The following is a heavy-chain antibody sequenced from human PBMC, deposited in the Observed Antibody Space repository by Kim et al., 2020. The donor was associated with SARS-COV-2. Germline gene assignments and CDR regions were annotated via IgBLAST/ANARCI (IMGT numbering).Heavy chain of an antibody. J-gene: IGHJ4*02. D-gene: IGHD3-10*01. Sequence: GGSLRLSCAASGFTFSSYGMHWVRQAPGKGLEWVAVISYDGSNKYYGDSVKGRFTISRDNSKNTLYLQMNSLRAEDTAVYYCARGRAEYYGNFDYWGQGTLVTVSS. CDR1: GFTFSSYG. CDR3: ARGRAEYYGNFDY. V-gene: IGHV3-33*05. CDR2: ISYDGSNK.